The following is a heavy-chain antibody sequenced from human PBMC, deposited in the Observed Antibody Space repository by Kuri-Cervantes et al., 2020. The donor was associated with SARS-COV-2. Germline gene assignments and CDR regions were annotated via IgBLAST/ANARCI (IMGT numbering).Heavy chain of an antibody. CDR1: GGSISSGSYY. D-gene: IGHD3-3*01. V-gene: IGHV4-61*02. Sequence: SETLSLTCTVSGGSISSGSYYWSWIRQPAGKGLEWIGRIHTSGSTNYNPSLKSRVTISVDTSKNQFSLKLSSVTAADTAVYYCASNPNYDFWSGYFDYWGQGTLVTVSS. CDR3: ASNPNYDFWSGYFDY. CDR2: IHTSGST. J-gene: IGHJ4*02.